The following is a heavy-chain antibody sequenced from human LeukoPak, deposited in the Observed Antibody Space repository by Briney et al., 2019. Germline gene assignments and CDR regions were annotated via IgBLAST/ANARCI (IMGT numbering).Heavy chain of an antibody. Sequence: SETLSLTCTVSSGSINGYYWNWFRQPAGKGLEWIGRIYSSGSTNYNPSLKSRVTISVDTSKNQFSLKLSSVTAADTAVYYCASDSSGQNHAVDYWGQGTLVTVSS. V-gene: IGHV4-4*07. D-gene: IGHD3-22*01. CDR2: IYSSGST. CDR3: ASDSSGQNHAVDY. CDR1: SGSINGYY. J-gene: IGHJ4*02.